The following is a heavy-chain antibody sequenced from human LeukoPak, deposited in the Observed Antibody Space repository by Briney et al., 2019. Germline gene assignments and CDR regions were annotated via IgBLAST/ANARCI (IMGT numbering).Heavy chain of an antibody. J-gene: IGHJ6*02. CDR3: AGAFDVVVTVVYYYYGMDV. V-gene: IGHV1-18*01. D-gene: IGHD2-21*02. CDR1: GYTFTSYG. CDR2: ISAYNGNT. Sequence: ASVKVSCKASGYTFTSYGISWVRQAPGQGLEWMGWISAYNGNTNYAQKLQGRVTMTTDTSTSTAYMELRSLRSDDTAVYYCAGAFDVVVTVVYYYYGMDVWGQGTTVTVSS.